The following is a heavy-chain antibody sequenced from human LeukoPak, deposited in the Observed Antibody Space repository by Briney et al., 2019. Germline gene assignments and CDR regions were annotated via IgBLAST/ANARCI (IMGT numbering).Heavy chain of an antibody. V-gene: IGHV3-23*01. J-gene: IGHJ5*02. CDR2: IGGSGVNT. Sequence: GGSLRLTCAASGLTFSNYAMSWVRQAPGKGLEWVSLIGGSGVNTFYADSVKGRFTISRDNSKNTLFLQMNSLRAEDTAVYYCAKGMSGSSPYNWFNPWGQGTLVTVSS. CDR1: GLTFSNYA. D-gene: IGHD1-26*01. CDR3: AKGMSGSSPYNWFNP.